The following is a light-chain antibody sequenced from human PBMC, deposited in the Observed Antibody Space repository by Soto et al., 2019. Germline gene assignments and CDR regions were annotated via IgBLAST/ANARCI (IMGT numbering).Light chain of an antibody. CDR1: QGISNY. J-gene: IGKJ1*01. V-gene: IGKV1-27*01. Sequence: DIQMTQSPSSLSASIGDRITITCRASQGISNYLAWYQQNPGKVPNLLIYAASTLQSGVPSRFSGSGSGTDFTLTISSLQPEDVATYYCQKYNSAPRTFGQGTRVEIK. CDR2: AAS. CDR3: QKYNSAPRT.